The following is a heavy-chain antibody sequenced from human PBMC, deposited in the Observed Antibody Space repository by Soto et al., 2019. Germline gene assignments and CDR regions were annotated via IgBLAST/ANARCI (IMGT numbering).Heavy chain of an antibody. D-gene: IGHD1-26*01. Sequence: SQTLPLTCTVFGGSISNHYWSRILQPQGKGLEWIGYIYYSGSTNYNPSLKSRVTISVDTSKNQFSLKLSSVTAADTAVYYCARDRGHAWEALAYYFDHWGQGIPVTVSS. CDR3: ARDRGHAWEALAYYFDH. J-gene: IGHJ4*02. CDR2: IYYSGST. V-gene: IGHV4-59*11. CDR1: GGSISNHY.